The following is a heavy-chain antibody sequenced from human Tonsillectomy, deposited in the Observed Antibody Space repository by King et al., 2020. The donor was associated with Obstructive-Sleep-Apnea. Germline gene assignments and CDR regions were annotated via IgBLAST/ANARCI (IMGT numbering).Heavy chain of an antibody. Sequence: QLVQSGAEVKKPGASVKVSCKASGYTFSSYGISWVRQAPGQGLEWMGWINVYNGNTNYAQKVQGRVTLTTDTSTSTAYMELRSLRSDDTAVYYGARDITGYDILTGYQYYYYGMDVWGQGTTVTVSS. J-gene: IGHJ6*02. CDR2: INVYNGNT. V-gene: IGHV1-18*01. CDR1: GYTFSSYG. D-gene: IGHD3-9*01. CDR3: ARDITGYDILTGYQYYYYGMDV.